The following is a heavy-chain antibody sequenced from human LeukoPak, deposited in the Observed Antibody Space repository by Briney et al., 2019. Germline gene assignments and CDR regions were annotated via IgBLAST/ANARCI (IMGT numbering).Heavy chain of an antibody. V-gene: IGHV1-69*05. Sequence: SVKVSCKASGGTFSSYAISWVRQAPGQGLEWMGGIIPIFGTANYAQKFQGRVTITTDESTSTAYMELSSLRSEDTAVYYCARLDGYNYPFDYWGQGTLVTVSS. D-gene: IGHD5-24*01. J-gene: IGHJ4*02. CDR3: ARLDGYNYPFDY. CDR2: IIPIFGTA. CDR1: GGTFSSYA.